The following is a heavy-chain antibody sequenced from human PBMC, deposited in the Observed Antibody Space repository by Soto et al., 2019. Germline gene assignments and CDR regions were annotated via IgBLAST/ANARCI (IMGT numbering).Heavy chain of an antibody. Sequence: GESLKISCKGSGYSFTTYWIGWVRQMPGKGLEWMGIIYPGDSDTRYSPSFQGQVTISADKSISTPYLKWSSLHGSDTAMYYCARRYYYDSSGYHPNDAFDTWGQGTLVTVSS. V-gene: IGHV5-51*01. CDR2: IYPGDSDT. J-gene: IGHJ3*02. D-gene: IGHD3-22*01. CDR3: ARRYYYDSSGYHPNDAFDT. CDR1: GYSFTTYW.